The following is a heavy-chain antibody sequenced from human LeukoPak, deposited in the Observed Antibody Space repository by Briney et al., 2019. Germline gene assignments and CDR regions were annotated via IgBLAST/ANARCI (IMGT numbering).Heavy chain of an antibody. CDR1: GYTLTELS. CDR3: ATQRVKWELRAFDI. CDR2: FDPEDGET. Sequence: ASVKVSCKVSGYTLTELSMHWVRQAPGKGLEWMGGFDPEDGETIYAQKFQGRVTMTEDTSTDTAYMELSSLRSEDTAVYYCATQRVKWELRAFDIWGQGTMVIVSS. V-gene: IGHV1-24*01. J-gene: IGHJ3*02. D-gene: IGHD1-26*01.